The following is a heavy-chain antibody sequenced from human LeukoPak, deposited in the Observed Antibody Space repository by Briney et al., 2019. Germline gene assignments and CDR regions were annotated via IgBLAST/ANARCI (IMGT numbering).Heavy chain of an antibody. Sequence: GGSLRLSCTASGFNLIYYSMSWVRQAPGKGLEWVSYIGSSGRTISYADSVKGRFTISRDNAKNSLFLQMDSLRADDTAVYYCVRGLRTAYNYFDFWGQGTQITVSS. CDR3: VRGLRTAYNYFDF. CDR1: GFNLIYYS. CDR2: IGSSGRTI. D-gene: IGHD4-11*01. J-gene: IGHJ4*02. V-gene: IGHV3-11*04.